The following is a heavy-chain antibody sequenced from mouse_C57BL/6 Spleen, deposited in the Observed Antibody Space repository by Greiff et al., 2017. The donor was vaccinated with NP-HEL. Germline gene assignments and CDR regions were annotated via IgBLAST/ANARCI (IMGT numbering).Heavy chain of an antibody. J-gene: IGHJ3*01. CDR2: IRNKANGYTT. Sequence: VKLVESGGGLVQPGGSLSLSCAASGFTFTDYYMSWVRQPPGKALEWLGFIRNKANGYTTEYSASVKGRFTISRDNSQSILYLQMNALRAEDSATYYCASSYLEWFAYWGQGTLVTVSA. D-gene: IGHD5-5*01. CDR3: ASSYLEWFAY. CDR1: GFTFTDYY. V-gene: IGHV7-3*01.